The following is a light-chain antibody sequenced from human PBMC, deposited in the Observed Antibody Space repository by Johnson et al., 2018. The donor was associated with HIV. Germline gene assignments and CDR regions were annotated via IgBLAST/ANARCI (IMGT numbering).Light chain of an antibody. V-gene: IGLV1-51*01. CDR3: GAWDSSLSAYV. J-gene: IGLJ1*01. Sequence: QSVLTQPPSVSAAPGQKVTISCSGSSSNIGNNYVSWYQQLPGTAPKLLIYDNNKRPSGIPDRFSSSRSGTSATLAITGLQPGDEADYYCGAWDSSLSAYVFATETKVTVL. CDR1: SSNIGNNY. CDR2: DNN.